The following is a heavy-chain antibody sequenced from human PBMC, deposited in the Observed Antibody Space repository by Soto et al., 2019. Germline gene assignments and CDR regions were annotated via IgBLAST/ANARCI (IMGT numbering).Heavy chain of an antibody. CDR2: INHSGST. Sequence: PSETLSLTCAVFGGSFSGYYWSWILQPPGKGLEWIGEINHSGSTNYNPSLKSRVTISVDTSKNQFSLKLSSVTAADTAVYYCARGGRTVTTDYYYYMDVWGKGTTVTVSS. CDR3: ARGGRTVTTDYYYYMDV. D-gene: IGHD4-17*01. CDR1: GGSFSGYY. J-gene: IGHJ6*03. V-gene: IGHV4-34*01.